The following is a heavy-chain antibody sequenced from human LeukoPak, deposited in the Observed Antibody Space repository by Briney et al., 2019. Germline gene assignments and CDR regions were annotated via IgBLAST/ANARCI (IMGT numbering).Heavy chain of an antibody. D-gene: IGHD6-13*01. Sequence: QPGGSLRLSCAASGFTVSSNYMSWVRQAPGKGLEWVSVIYSGGSTYYADSVKGRFTISRDNSKNTLYLQMNSLRAEGTAVYYCARRLAAAGWALHAFDIWGQGTMVTVSS. V-gene: IGHV3-66*04. CDR1: GFTVSSNY. CDR2: IYSGGST. J-gene: IGHJ3*02. CDR3: ARRLAAAGWALHAFDI.